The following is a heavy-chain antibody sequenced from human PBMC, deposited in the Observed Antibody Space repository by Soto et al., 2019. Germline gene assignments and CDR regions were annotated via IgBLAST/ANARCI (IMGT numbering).Heavy chain of an antibody. V-gene: IGHV4-59*08. Sequence: QVQLQESGPGLVKPSETLSLTCTVSGGSISSYYWSWIRQPPGKGLECIGYIYYSGSTNYNPSLRSRVTISVDTSKNQFSLKLSSVTAADTAVYYCARHAGYCSRGRCYGWFDPWGQGTLVTVSS. CDR2: IYYSGST. CDR3: ARHAGYCSRGRCYGWFDP. D-gene: IGHD2-15*01. CDR1: GGSISSYY. J-gene: IGHJ5*02.